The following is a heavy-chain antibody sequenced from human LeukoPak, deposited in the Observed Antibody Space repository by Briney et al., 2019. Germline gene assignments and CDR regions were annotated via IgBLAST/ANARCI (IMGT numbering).Heavy chain of an antibody. Sequence: ASVKVSCKASGYTFTTYHMHWVRQAPGQGLEWMGVIKPSDGDIGFAHKFQGRISMTRDMSTSTVYLELSSLRSEDTAVYYCAREFCGGDCYPYYYYYGMDVWGQGTTVTVSS. V-gene: IGHV1-46*01. D-gene: IGHD2-21*02. CDR2: IKPSDGDI. CDR1: GYTFTTYH. J-gene: IGHJ6*02. CDR3: AREFCGGDCYPYYYYYGMDV.